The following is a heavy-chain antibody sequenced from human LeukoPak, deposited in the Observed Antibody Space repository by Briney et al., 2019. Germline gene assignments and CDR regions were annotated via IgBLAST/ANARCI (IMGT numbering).Heavy chain of an antibody. J-gene: IGHJ6*03. CDR2: IGTASDT. CDR3: ARGPPRGKYYYMDV. CDR1: GFTFSSFD. D-gene: IGHD1-1*01. Sequence: GVSLRLSCAASGFTFSSFDMHWVRQPTGQGLEWVSTIGTASDTYYPGSVEGRFTLSRDNAKNSLYLQMNSLTAGDTAVYYCARGPPRGKYYYMDVWGKGTTVTVSS. V-gene: IGHV3-13*01.